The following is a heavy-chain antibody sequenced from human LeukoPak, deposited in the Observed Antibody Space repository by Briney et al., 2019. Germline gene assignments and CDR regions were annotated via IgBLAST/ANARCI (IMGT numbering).Heavy chain of an antibody. V-gene: IGHV3-9*01. CDR1: GFTFDDYA. CDR3: AKAADSSGYGGNWFDP. Sequence: SLRLSCAASGFTFDDYAMHWVRQAPGKGLEWASGISWNSGSIGYADSVKGRFTISRDNAKNSLYLQMNSLRAEDTALYYCAKAADSSGYGGNWFDPWGQGTLVTVSS. CDR2: ISWNSGSI. J-gene: IGHJ5*02. D-gene: IGHD3-22*01.